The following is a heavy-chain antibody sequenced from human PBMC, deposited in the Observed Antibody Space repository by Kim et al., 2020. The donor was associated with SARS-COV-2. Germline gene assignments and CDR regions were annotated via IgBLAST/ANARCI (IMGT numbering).Heavy chain of an antibody. CDR1: GGSISSYY. J-gene: IGHJ2*01. Sequence: SETLSLTCTVSGGSISSYYWSWIRQPPGKGLEWIGYIYYSGSTNYNPSLKSRVTISVDTSKNQFSLKLSSVPAADTAVYYCARHDWDGYSYWYFDLWGRGTLVTVSS. CDR3: ARHDWDGYSYWYFDL. D-gene: IGHD2-21*01. V-gene: IGHV4-59*08. CDR2: IYYSGST.